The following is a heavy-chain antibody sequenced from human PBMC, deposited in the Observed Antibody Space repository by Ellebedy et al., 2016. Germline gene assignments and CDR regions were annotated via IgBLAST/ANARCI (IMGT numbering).Heavy chain of an antibody. V-gene: IGHV4-34*01. Sequence: SETLSLTXIVSGGSITSGDYYWSWIRQSPGKGLEWIGESNQSGNTNYNPSLKSRVTVSVDTSKNQFSLKVISVTAADTAVYYCARGRDYSGNSGFSDYWGQGTLVTVSS. CDR2: SNQSGNT. CDR3: ARGRDYSGNSGFSDY. J-gene: IGHJ4*02. CDR1: GGSITSGDYY. D-gene: IGHD4-23*01.